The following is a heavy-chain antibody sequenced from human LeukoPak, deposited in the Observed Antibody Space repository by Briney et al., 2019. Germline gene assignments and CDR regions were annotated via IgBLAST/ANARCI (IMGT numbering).Heavy chain of an antibody. D-gene: IGHD2-21*02. CDR2: FDPEDGET. V-gene: IGHV1-24*01. J-gene: IGHJ4*02. CDR1: GYTLTELS. Sequence: ASVKVSCKVSGYTLTELSMHWVRQAPGKGLEWMGGFDPEDGETIYAQKFQGRVTMTRDTSITTAYMELSRLRSDDTAVYYCARAPAYCGGGCYFYWGQGTLVTVSS. CDR3: ARAPAYCGGGCYFY.